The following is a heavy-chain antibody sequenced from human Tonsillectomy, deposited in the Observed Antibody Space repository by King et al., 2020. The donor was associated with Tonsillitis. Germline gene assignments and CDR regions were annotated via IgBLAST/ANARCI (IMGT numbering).Heavy chain of an antibody. CDR2: IKSNAEGGTI. CDR1: GFTFDNAW. D-gene: IGHD3-10*01. CDR3: STISLVLWFGQIGDTHFDR. Sequence: VQLVESGGGLIKPGGSLRLSCAASGFTFDNAWMNWVRQAPGKGLEWVGRIKSNAEGGTIDYAAPVKGRFTISRDDSSNTLYLQMNSLKTEDTGVYFCSTISLVLWFGQIGDTHFDRWGQGTLVTVSS. V-gene: IGHV3-15*07. J-gene: IGHJ4*02.